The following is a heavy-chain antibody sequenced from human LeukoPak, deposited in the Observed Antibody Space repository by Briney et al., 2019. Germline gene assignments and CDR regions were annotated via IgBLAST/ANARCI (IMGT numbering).Heavy chain of an antibody. J-gene: IGHJ4*02. D-gene: IGHD3-10*01. V-gene: IGHV3-23*01. CDR2: ISGSGGGT. CDR3: AKTPDYYGSGSSSYIDC. Sequence: GGSLRLSCAASGFTFSSYAMSWVRQAPGKGLEWVSAISGSGGGTYYANSVKGRFTISRDNSRDTLYLQMNSLRAEDTALYFCAKTPDYYGSGSSSYIDCWGQGTLISVSS. CDR1: GFTFSSYA.